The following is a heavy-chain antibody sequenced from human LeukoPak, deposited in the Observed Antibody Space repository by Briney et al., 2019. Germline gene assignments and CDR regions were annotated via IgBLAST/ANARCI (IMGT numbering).Heavy chain of an antibody. V-gene: IGHV3-48*03. J-gene: IGHJ6*04. Sequence: GGSLRLSCAASGFTFSSYEMNWVRQAPGKGLEWVSYISSSGSTIYYADSVKGRFTISRDNAQNSMYLQMNSLRAEDTAVYYCAELGITMIGGVWGKGTTVTISS. CDR3: AELGITMIGGV. D-gene: IGHD3-10*02. CDR2: ISSSGSTI. CDR1: GFTFSSYE.